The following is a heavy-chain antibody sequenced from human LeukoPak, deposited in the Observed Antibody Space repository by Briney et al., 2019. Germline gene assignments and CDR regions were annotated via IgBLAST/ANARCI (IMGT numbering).Heavy chain of an antibody. V-gene: IGHV4-59*01. CDR2: IYYGGSN. D-gene: IGHD6-19*01. J-gene: IGHJ4*02. CDR3: ARCLEWQWLPQAYFDY. CDR1: GFTISSYY. Sequence: SETLSLTCTVSGFTISSYYWMWIRQPPGRGLVWLGYIYYGGSNNYNPPLKRRVTTSDETSKNPFYLQLSSVTAADTAVYYCARCLEWQWLPQAYFDYWGQGTLVTVSS.